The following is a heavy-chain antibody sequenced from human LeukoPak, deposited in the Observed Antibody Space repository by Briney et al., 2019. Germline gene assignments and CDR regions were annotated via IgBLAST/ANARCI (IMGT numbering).Heavy chain of an antibody. CDR2: IYYSGST. D-gene: IGHD3-22*01. CDR3: ARGSFYYYDSSGYYETNLEYFQH. V-gene: IGHV4-59*01. CDR1: GGSISSYY. Sequence: PSETLSLTCTVSGGSISSYYWSWIRQPPGKGLEWIGYIYYSGSTNYNPSLKSRVTISVDTSKNQFSLKLSSVTAADTAVYYCARGSFYYYDSSGYYETNLEYFQHWGQGTLVTVSS. J-gene: IGHJ1*01.